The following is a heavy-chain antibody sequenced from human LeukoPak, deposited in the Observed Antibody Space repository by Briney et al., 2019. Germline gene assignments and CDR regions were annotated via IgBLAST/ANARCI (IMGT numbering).Heavy chain of an antibody. CDR1: GFTVSSNY. CDR2: IYSGGST. Sequence: GGSLRLSCAASGFTVSSNYMSWVRQAPGKGLEWVSVIYSGGSTYYADSVKGRFTISRDNSKNTLYLQMNSLRAEDTAVYYCARVSSYYDSSGYFGYWGQGTLVTVSS. V-gene: IGHV3-66*01. D-gene: IGHD3-22*01. CDR3: ARVSSYYDSSGYFGY. J-gene: IGHJ4*02.